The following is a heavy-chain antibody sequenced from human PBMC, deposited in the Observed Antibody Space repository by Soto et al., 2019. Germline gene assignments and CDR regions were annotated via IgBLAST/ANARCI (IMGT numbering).Heavy chain of an antibody. V-gene: IGHV3-48*03. D-gene: IGHD6-19*01. CDR1: GFTFSIHE. CDR3: AREGRVGGIDY. CDR2: ISSIGVAT. Sequence: GGSLSLSCAASGFTFSIHEMNWVRQAPGKGLEWVSYISSIGVATYYADSVKGRFTISRDNAKNSLYLQMNSLRAEDTAVYYCAREGRVGGIDYWGQGTPVTVSS. J-gene: IGHJ4*02.